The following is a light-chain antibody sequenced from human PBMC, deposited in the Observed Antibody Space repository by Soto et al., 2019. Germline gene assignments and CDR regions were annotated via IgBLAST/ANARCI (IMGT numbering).Light chain of an antibody. CDR1: SSDVGGYNY. J-gene: IGLJ1*01. V-gene: IGLV2-14*01. Sequence: LTQPASVSGSPGQSMTISCTGTSSDVGGYNYVSWYQQHPGKAPKLMIYDVSNRPSGVSNRFSGSKSGNTASLTISGLQAEDEADYYCSSYTSSSTPVFGTGTKVTVL. CDR2: DVS. CDR3: SSYTSSSTPV.